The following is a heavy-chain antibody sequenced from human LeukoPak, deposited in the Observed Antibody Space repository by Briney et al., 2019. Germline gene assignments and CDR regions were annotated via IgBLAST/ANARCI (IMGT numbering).Heavy chain of an antibody. CDR3: AKHGGRYFDS. J-gene: IGHJ4*02. D-gene: IGHD4-23*01. CDR2: TSHDGSA. CDR1: GGSISTNTW. Sequence: SETLSLTCAVSGGSISTNTWWSWVRQPPGKGLEWIGQTSHDGSADYTPSLKGRVTISVDKSKNQLSLKLNSVTAADSAVYYCAKHGGRYFDSWGQGTLVTVSS. V-gene: IGHV4-4*02.